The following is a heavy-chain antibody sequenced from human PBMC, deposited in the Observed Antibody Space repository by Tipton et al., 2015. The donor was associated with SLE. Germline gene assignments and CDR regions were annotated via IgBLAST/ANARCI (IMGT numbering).Heavy chain of an antibody. Sequence: TLSLTCTVSGGSISSSSYYWGWILQPPGKGLEWIGSIYYSGSTYYNPSLKSRVTISVDTSKNQFSLKLSSVTAADTAVYYCAREGKAMVPFDYWGQGTLVTVSS. CDR1: GGSISSSSYY. CDR2: IYYSGST. J-gene: IGHJ4*02. V-gene: IGHV4-39*02. D-gene: IGHD5-18*01. CDR3: AREGKAMVPFDY.